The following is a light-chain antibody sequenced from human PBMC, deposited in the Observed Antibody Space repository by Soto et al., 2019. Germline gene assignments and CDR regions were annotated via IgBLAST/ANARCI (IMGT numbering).Light chain of an antibody. CDR1: QSVSSSY. J-gene: IGKJ3*01. CDR2: GAS. Sequence: EIVLTQSPGTLSLSPEERATLSCRASQSVSSSYLAWYQQKPGKAPRLLIYGASSRATGIPDRFSGSGSGTDLTLTISILEPEDFAVYDCQQYGSSPRFTFGPGTKVDIK. V-gene: IGKV3-20*01. CDR3: QQYGSSPRFT.